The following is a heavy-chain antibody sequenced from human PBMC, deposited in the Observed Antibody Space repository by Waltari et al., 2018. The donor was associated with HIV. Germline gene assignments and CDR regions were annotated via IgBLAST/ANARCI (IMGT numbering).Heavy chain of an antibody. CDR1: GGSISSYY. V-gene: IGHV4-59*01. CDR3: ARSYYDSSGYHLFDY. CDR2: IYYSGST. Sequence: QVQLQESGPGLVKPSETLSLTCTVSGGSISSYYWSWIRQPPGKGLEGIGYIYYSGSTNYNPPLESRVTISVDTSKNQFSLKLTSVTAADTAVYYCARSYYDSSGYHLFDYWGQGTLVTVSS. J-gene: IGHJ4*02. D-gene: IGHD3-22*01.